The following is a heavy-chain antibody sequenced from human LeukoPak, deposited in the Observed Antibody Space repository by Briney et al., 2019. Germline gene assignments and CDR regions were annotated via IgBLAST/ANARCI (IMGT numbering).Heavy chain of an antibody. D-gene: IGHD3-3*02. CDR1: GGSISSYY. Sequence: PSETLSLTCTVSGGSISSYYWSWIRQPPGKGLEWIGYIYYSGSTNYNPSLKSRVTISVDTSKNQFSLKLSSVTAADTAVYYCARSPFLEWFFDRDYFDYWGQGTLVTVSS. CDR2: IYYSGST. CDR3: ARSPFLEWFFDRDYFDY. V-gene: IGHV4-59*01. J-gene: IGHJ4*02.